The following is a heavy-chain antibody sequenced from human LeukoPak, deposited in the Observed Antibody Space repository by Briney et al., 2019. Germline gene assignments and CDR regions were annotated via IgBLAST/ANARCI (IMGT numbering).Heavy chain of an antibody. J-gene: IGHJ4*02. CDR2: IYPGDSDT. Sequence: GGSLQISCQGSGSRFTSYWIGWVRQVPGKGLEWMGIIYPGDSDTRYSPSFQGQVTISADKSISTAYLQWSSLKASDTAMYYCASSYSGSSYYFDYWGQGTLVTVSS. CDR3: ASSYSGSSYYFDY. CDR1: GSRFTSYW. D-gene: IGHD1-26*01. V-gene: IGHV5-51*01.